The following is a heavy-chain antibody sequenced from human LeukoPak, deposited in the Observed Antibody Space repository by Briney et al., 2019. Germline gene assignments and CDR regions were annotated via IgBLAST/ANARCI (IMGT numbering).Heavy chain of an antibody. CDR1: GFTFSSYE. J-gene: IGHJ5*02. V-gene: IGHV3-48*03. D-gene: IGHD6-19*01. CDR3: ARYSSGWTASYNWFDP. CDR2: ISSSGSTI. Sequence: GGSLGLSCAASGFTFSSYEMNWVRQASGKGLEWVSYISSSGSTIYYADSVKGRFTISRDNAKNSLYLQMNSLRAEDTAVYYCARYSSGWTASYNWFDPWGPGNPGHRLL.